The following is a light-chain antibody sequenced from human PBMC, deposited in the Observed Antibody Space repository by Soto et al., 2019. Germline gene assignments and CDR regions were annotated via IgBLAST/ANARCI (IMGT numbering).Light chain of an antibody. V-gene: IGLV2-14*01. CDR2: DVS. J-gene: IGLJ1*01. CDR3: SSYTSSSTCYG. Sequence: QSALTQPASVSGSPGQSITISCTGTSSDVGGYNYVSWYQQHPGKAPKPMIYDVSNRPSGVSNRFSGSKSGNTASLTISGFQAEDEADYYCSSYTSSSTCYGFGTGTKVTVL. CDR1: SSDVGGYNY.